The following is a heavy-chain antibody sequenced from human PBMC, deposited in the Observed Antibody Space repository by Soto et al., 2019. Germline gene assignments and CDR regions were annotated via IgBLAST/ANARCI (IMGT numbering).Heavy chain of an antibody. CDR2: IYHSGST. Sequence: QLQLQESGSGLVKPSQTLSLTCAVSGGSISSGGYSWSWIRQPPGKGLGWIGYIYHSGSTYYNPSLKSRVSXXVXGSKNQFSLKLSSVTAADTGVYYCASSQTTVTSYDYWGQGTLVTVSS. D-gene: IGHD4-17*01. CDR1: GGSISSGGYS. V-gene: IGHV4-30-2*01. J-gene: IGHJ4*02. CDR3: ASSQTTVTSYDY.